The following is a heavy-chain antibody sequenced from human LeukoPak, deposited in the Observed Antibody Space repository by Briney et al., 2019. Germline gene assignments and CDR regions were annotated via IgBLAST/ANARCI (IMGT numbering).Heavy chain of an antibody. CDR2: IIPIFGTA. CDR1: GGTFSSYA. Sequence: SVKVSCKASGGTFSSYAISWVRQAPGQGLEWMGGIIPIFGTANYAQKFQGRVTITADESTSTAYMELRSLKSEDTAVYYCARVKAVSCSGGSCYSFHYYYYMDVWGKGTTVTVSS. J-gene: IGHJ6*03. CDR3: ARVKAVSCSGGSCYSFHYYYYMDV. V-gene: IGHV1-69*01. D-gene: IGHD2-15*01.